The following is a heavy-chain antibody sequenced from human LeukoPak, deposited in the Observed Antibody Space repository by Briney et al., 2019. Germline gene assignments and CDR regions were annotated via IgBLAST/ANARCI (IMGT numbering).Heavy chain of an antibody. Sequence: GGSLRLSCVASGFTFSSYWMSWVRQAPGKGLEWGANIKEEGSGKYYVDSVTGRFTISRDNAKNSLYLQMNSLRAEDTAVYYCARIYYDSSGYRLFDYWGQGTLVTVSS. CDR2: IKEEGSGK. CDR1: GFTFSSYW. CDR3: ARIYYDSSGYRLFDY. V-gene: IGHV3-7*02. J-gene: IGHJ4*02. D-gene: IGHD3-22*01.